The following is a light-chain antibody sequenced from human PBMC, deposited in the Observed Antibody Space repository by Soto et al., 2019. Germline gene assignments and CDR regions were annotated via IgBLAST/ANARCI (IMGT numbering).Light chain of an antibody. CDR2: DAS. CDR3: QRRSNWPPIT. Sequence: EIVLAQFPATLSLAPGDTATLSCKASQSVSNFLAWYQQRPGQAPRLLLFDASNRATGTPPRFSGSGFGTDFNLTISSLEPEDFAVYFCQRRSNWPPITFGQGTRLE. J-gene: IGKJ5*01. CDR1: QSVSNF. V-gene: IGKV3-11*01.